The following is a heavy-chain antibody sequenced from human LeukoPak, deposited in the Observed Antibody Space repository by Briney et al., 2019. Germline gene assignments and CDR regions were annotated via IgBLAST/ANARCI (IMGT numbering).Heavy chain of an antibody. J-gene: IGHJ6*03. CDR2: TSSDGSNK. CDR3: AKEGGWYRSYYYYYMDV. CDR1: GFTFSRYG. Sequence: GGSLRLSCAASGFTFSRYGFHWVRQAPGKGLEWVAVTSSDGSNKYYADSVRGRFTISRDTSKNTVYLQMNSLRAEDTAVYFCAKEGGWYRSYYYYYMDVWGKGTTVTVSS. V-gene: IGHV3-30*18. D-gene: IGHD6-19*01.